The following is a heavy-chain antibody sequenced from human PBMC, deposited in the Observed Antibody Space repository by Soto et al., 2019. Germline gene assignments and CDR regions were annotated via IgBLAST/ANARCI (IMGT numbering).Heavy chain of an antibody. J-gene: IGHJ4*02. Sequence: GGSLRLSCAASGFTFSSYGMHWVRQAPGKGLEWVAVIWYDGSNKYYADSVKGRFTISRDNSKNTLYLQMNSLRAEDTAVYYCARDPSTGYYYDSSGYYHLDYWGQGTLVTVSS. CDR3: ARDPSTGYYYDSSGYYHLDY. D-gene: IGHD3-22*01. V-gene: IGHV3-33*01. CDR2: IWYDGSNK. CDR1: GFTFSSYG.